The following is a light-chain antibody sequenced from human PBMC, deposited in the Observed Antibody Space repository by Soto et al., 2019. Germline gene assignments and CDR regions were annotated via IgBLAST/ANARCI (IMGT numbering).Light chain of an antibody. CDR2: GAS. CDR3: QQYNNWPPLT. J-gene: IGKJ4*01. CDR1: QSVSSK. Sequence: SPATLSVSPGERATLSCRASQSVSSKLAWYQQKPGQAPRLLIYGASTRATGIPARFSGSGSGTEFTLTISSLQSEDFAVYYCQQYNNWPPLTFGGGTKVDIK. V-gene: IGKV3-15*01.